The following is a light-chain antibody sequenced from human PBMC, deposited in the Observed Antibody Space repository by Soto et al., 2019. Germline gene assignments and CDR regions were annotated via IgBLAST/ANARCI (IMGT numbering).Light chain of an antibody. CDR1: HIFRSRS. CDR2: DVS. J-gene: IGKJ2*01. V-gene: IGKV3-20*01. CDR3: QQYDPSSYT. Sequence: EIGLTRSPATLFFSPGEKATLSCRAIHIFRSRSLGWYQQIPGQPPRLLIYDVSSRAPGIPDRFSGSGSGTDFTLTISRLEPEDFAVYYCQQYDPSSYTFGQGTKLEIK.